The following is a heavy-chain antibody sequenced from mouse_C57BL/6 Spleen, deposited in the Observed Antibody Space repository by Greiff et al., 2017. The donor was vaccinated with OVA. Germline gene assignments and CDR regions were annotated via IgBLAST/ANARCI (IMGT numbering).Heavy chain of an antibody. CDR1: GYTFTSYW. V-gene: IGHV1-53*01. CDR3: AGDYDDYGEFAD. Sequence: QVQLQQSGTELVKPGASVKLSCKASGYTFTSYWMHWVKQRPGQGLEWIGNINPSNGSTNYNEKFKSKATLTVDKSSSTPYMQLSSLTSEDAAVYYCAGDYDDYGEFADWGTGTLVTVSA. CDR2: INPSNGST. J-gene: IGHJ3*01. D-gene: IGHD2-4*01.